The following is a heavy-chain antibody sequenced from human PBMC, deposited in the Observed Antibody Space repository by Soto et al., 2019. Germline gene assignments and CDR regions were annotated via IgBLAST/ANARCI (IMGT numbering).Heavy chain of an antibody. V-gene: IGHV1-46*01. CDR2: INPSGGST. Sequence: QVQLVQSGAEVKKPGASVKVSCKASGYTFTSYYMHWVRQAPGQGLEWMGIINPSGGSTSYAQKFQGRVTMTRDTSTSTVYMELSSLRSEDTAVYYCASQKRPKLEDTIFGVVIGLGSSWPFDYWGQGTLVTVSS. CDR1: GYTFTSYY. D-gene: IGHD3-3*01. CDR3: ASQKRPKLEDTIFGVVIGLGSSWPFDY. J-gene: IGHJ4*02.